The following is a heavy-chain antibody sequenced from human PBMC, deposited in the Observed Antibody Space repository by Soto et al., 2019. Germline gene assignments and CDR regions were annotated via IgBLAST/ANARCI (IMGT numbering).Heavy chain of an antibody. D-gene: IGHD2-15*01. J-gene: IGHJ4*02. CDR2: IRSKANGGTT. CDR1: GFTFGDYA. V-gene: IGHV3-49*03. Sequence: GGSLRLSCTASGFTFGDYAMSWFRQAPGKGLEWVGFIRSKANGGTTENAGDVKGRLPIQRDDSKSIAYLQMNSLKTEDTAVYYCTRVALLGYCSGGSCYFFDYWGQGTLVTVSS. CDR3: TRVALLGYCSGGSCYFFDY.